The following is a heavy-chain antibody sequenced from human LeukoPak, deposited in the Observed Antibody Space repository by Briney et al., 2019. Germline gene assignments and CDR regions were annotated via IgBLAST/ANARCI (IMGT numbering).Heavy chain of an antibody. D-gene: IGHD3-10*01. V-gene: IGHV3-23*01. J-gene: IGHJ4*02. CDR3: AKRGVVIRVILVGFHKEAYYFDS. Sequence: GGSLRLSCAVSGITHSNYGMSWVRQAPGRGLEWVAGISDTGGRTNYADSVKGRFTISRDNPKNILYLQMNSLRAEDTAVYFCAKRGVVIRVILVGFHKEAYYFDSWGQGALVTVSS. CDR1: GITHSNYG. CDR2: ISDTGGRT.